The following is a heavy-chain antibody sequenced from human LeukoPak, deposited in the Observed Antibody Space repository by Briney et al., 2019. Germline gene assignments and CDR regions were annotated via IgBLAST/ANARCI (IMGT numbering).Heavy chain of an antibody. CDR1: GFTFSSYS. Sequence: GGSLRLSCAASGFTFSSYSMNWVRQAPGKGLEWVSSISSSSSYIYYADSVKGRFTISRDNAKNSLYLQMNSLRAEDTAVYYCARDLSRDCSSTSCYLDYFDYWGQGTLVTVSS. CDR2: ISSSSSYI. J-gene: IGHJ4*02. D-gene: IGHD2-2*01. V-gene: IGHV3-21*01. CDR3: ARDLSRDCSSTSCYLDYFDY.